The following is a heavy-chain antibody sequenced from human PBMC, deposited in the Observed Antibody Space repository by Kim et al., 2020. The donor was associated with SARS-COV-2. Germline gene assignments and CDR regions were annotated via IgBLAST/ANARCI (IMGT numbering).Heavy chain of an antibody. D-gene: IGHD1-26*01. CDR2: A. Sequence: AKYADTVKGRFTSSRGNAKNTLYLQMNNLRPEDAAVYYGARYSGSAFDIWGQGTMVSVSS. J-gene: IGHJ3*02. CDR3: ARYSGSAFDI. V-gene: IGHV3-74*01.